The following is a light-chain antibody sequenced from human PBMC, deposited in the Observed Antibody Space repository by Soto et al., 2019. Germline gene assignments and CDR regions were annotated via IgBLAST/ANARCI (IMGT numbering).Light chain of an antibody. CDR2: AAS. J-gene: IGKJ4*01. Sequence: DLPMTQSPSSVSASVGDRVTITCRASHGIGSWLAWYQQKPGRAPKLLIYAASTLQSGVPSRFSGSGSGTAFALTISSLQPEDFATYFCQQANSFPPTFGGGTKVEIK. CDR3: QQANSFPPT. V-gene: IGKV1-12*01. CDR1: HGIGSW.